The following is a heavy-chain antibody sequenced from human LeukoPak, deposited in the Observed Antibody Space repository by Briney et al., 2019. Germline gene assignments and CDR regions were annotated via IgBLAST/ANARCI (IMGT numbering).Heavy chain of an antibody. J-gene: IGHJ6*03. CDR1: GYTFTGYY. CDR3: AVDNRDSGSYYYYYYMDV. V-gene: IGHV1-2*02. CDR2: INPNSGGT. D-gene: IGHD1-26*01. Sequence: ASVKVSCKASGYTFTGYYMHWVRQAPGQGPEWMGWINPNSGGTNYAQKFQGRVTMTRDTSISTAYMELSRLRSDDTAVYYCAVDNRDSGSYYYYYYMDVWGKGTTVTVSS.